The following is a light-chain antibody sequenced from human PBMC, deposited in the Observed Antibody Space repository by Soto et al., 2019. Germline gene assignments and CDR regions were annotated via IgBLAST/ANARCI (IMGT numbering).Light chain of an antibody. J-gene: IGKJ1*01. CDR3: QQSYSTPRT. CDR2: AAS. Sequence: IQMTQSPSSLSASVGDRVTISCRASQSVSNYLSWYQQKPGRAPKLLISAASSLQSGVPSRFSGSGSETHFTLTISSLQAEDFATYYCQQSYSTPRTFGQGTKVDIE. CDR1: QSVSNY. V-gene: IGKV1-39*01.